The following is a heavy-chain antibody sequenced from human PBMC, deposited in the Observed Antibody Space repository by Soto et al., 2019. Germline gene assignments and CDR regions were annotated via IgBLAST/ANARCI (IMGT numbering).Heavy chain of an antibody. CDR2: ISAYNGNT. CDR1: GYTFTSYG. V-gene: IGHV1-18*01. Sequence: KEGVASVKVSCKASGYTFTSYGISWVRQAPGQGLEWMGWISAYNGNTNYAQKLQGRVTMTTDTSTSTAYMELRSLRSDDTAVYYCAREVGYDIGNYYYYYMDVWGKGTTVTVSS. J-gene: IGHJ6*03. CDR3: AREVGYDIGNYYYYYMDV. D-gene: IGHD3-9*01.